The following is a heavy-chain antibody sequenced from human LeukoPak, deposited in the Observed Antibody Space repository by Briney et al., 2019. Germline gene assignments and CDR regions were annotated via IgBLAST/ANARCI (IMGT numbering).Heavy chain of an antibody. CDR1: GISFSNFW. CDR3: ARVHSGSFFGGIDV. CDR2: IEAAGRTT. V-gene: IGHV3-74*01. Sequence: GGTLRLSCAASGISFSNFWKHKIRQAPGRGLAQLSRIEAAGRTTNYAESVKGRFTVSRDNAKDTVSLQMNSLRVEDTAVYYCARVHSGSFFGGIDVWGQGTTVTVSS. D-gene: IGHD1-26*01. J-gene: IGHJ6*02.